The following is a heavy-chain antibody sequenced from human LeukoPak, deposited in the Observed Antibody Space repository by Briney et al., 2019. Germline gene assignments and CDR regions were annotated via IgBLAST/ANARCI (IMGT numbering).Heavy chain of an antibody. CDR3: ARDLVGCSGGSCYDHYYYGMDV. V-gene: IGHV3-48*03. CDR2: ISSSGSTI. Sequence: GGSLRLSCAASGFTFSSYEMNCVRQAPGKGLEWVSYISSSGSTIYYADSVKGRFTISRDNAKNSLYLQMNSLRAEDTAVYYCARDLVGCSGGSCYDHYYYGMDVWGQGTTVTVSS. J-gene: IGHJ6*02. CDR1: GFTFSSYE. D-gene: IGHD2-15*01.